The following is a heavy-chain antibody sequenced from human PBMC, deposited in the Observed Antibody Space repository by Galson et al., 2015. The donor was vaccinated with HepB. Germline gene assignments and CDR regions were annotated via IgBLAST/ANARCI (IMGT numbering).Heavy chain of an antibody. Sequence: SLRLSCAASGFTFGDYAMSWLRQAPGKGLEWVGFIRSKAYGGTTEYAASVKGRFTISRDDSKSIAYLQMNSLKTEDTAVYYCTRGGYSYPPDYYFDYWAREPWSPSPQ. D-gene: IGHD5-18*01. CDR2: IRSKAYGGTT. CDR1: GFTFGDYA. J-gene: IGHJ4*02. V-gene: IGHV3-49*03. CDR3: TRGGYSYPPDYYFDY.